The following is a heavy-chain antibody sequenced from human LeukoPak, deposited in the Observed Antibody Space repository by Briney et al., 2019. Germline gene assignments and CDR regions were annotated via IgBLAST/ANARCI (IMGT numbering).Heavy chain of an antibody. V-gene: IGHV4-59*01. J-gene: IGHJ4*02. CDR2: IYGSGYT. CDR3: ARETSLAGFASGLGFNY. CDR1: GGPISGWY. Sequence: SETLSLTCTVSGGPISGWYWSWIRQPPGKGLEWIGNIYGSGYTNYNPSLKSRVTMSIDTSKNHFSLKLTSVTAADTATYYCARETSLAGFASGLGFNYWGQGILVSVSS. D-gene: IGHD6-19*01.